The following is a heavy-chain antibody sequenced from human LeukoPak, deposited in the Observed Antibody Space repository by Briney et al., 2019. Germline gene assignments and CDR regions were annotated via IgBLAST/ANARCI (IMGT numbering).Heavy chain of an antibody. V-gene: IGHV4-39*01. CDR2: IYYSGST. CDR3: ARNYCGGDCPLGYFDY. Sequence: SETLSLTCTVSGGSISSSSYYWGWIRQPPGKGLEWIGSIYYSGSTYYNPSLKSRVTISVDTSKNQFSLKLSSVTAADTAVYYCARNYCGGDCPLGYFDYWGQGTLVTVSS. D-gene: IGHD2-21*01. J-gene: IGHJ4*02. CDR1: GGSISSSSYY.